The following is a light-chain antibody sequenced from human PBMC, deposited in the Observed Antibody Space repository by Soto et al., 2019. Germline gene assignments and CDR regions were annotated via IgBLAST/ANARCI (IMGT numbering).Light chain of an antibody. CDR1: QSVSSD. J-gene: IGKJ1*01. Sequence: EIVMTQSPATLSVSPGERATLSCRASQSVSSDLAWYHQKPGQAPRLLIYGASTRATGIPDRFSGSGSGTEFTLTINSLQSEDFAVYYCQQYNNWPMWTFGQGTKVDIK. CDR2: GAS. CDR3: QQYNNWPMWT. V-gene: IGKV3-15*01.